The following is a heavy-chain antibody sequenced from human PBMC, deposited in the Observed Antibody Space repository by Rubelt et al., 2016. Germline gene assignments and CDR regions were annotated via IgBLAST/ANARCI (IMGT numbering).Heavy chain of an antibody. D-gene: IGHD3-22*01. J-gene: IGHJ4*02. CDR1: GFTFNNNA. CDR2: ISDRGGSS. CDR3: AKHCPYKSYYDPYYFDY. Sequence: EVQLLDSGGGLVQPGGSLRLSCAASGFTFNNNAMSWVRQAPGQGLEWVSSISDRGGSSHYADSVKGRFTISRDKSQHPLYLQMNSLRAEDTAIYYCAKHCPYKSYYDPYYFDYWGQGTLVTVSS. V-gene: IGHV3-23*01.